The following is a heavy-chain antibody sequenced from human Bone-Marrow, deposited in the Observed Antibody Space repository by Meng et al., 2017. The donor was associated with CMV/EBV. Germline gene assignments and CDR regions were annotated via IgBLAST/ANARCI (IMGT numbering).Heavy chain of an antibody. J-gene: IGHJ4*02. Sequence: GESLKISCAASGFTFSSYAMSWVRQAPGKGLEWGSAISGSGGSTYYADSVKGRFTISRDNSKNTLYLQMNSLSPEDTAVYYCAKASCSSTSCHPYYFYYWGQGPLVTVSS. D-gene: IGHD2-2*01. V-gene: IGHV3-23*01. CDR2: ISGSGGST. CDR1: GFTFSSYA. CDR3: AKASCSSTSCHPYYFYY.